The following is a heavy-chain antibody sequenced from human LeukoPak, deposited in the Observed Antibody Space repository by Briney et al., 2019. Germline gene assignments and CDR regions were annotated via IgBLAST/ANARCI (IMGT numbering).Heavy chain of an antibody. CDR3: AREVFPQWLAPLDYGRDV. CDR2: IKQDGSEK. D-gene: IGHD6-19*01. CDR1: GFTFSSYW. Sequence: GGSLRLSCAASGFTFSSYWMSWVRQAPGKGLEWVANIKQDGSEKYYVDSVKGRFTISRDNAKNSLYLQMNSLRAEDTAVYYCAREVFPQWLAPLDYGRDVWGQGTTVTVSS. V-gene: IGHV3-7*01. J-gene: IGHJ6*02.